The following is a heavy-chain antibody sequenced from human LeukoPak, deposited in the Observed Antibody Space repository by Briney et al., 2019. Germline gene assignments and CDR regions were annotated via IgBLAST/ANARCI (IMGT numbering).Heavy chain of an antibody. CDR2: INPTGGST. Sequence: GASVKVSCKASGYTFTSYYMHWVRQAPGEGLEWMGIINPTGGSTSYAQKFQGRVTMTRDMSTSTVYMEMSRLRSEDTAVYYCARVAAEVVGVPGAIGFGWVRRDYYYMDVWGQGTMVTVSS. V-gene: IGHV1-46*01. CDR3: ARVAAEVVGVPGAIGFGWVRRDYYYMDV. J-gene: IGHJ6*03. CDR1: GYTFTSYY. D-gene: IGHD2-2*02.